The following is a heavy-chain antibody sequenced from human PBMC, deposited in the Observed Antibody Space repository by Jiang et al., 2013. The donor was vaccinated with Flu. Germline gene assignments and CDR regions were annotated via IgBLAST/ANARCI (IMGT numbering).Heavy chain of an antibody. CDR3: ARLTVTNRIDY. D-gene: IGHD4-17*01. CDR1: GYSISNGYY. V-gene: IGHV4-38-2*01. Sequence: GSGLVKPSETLSLTCGVSGYSISNGYYWGWIRQPPGKGLEWIGTIYHSGNTYYNPYLKSRVTISVDTSKNQFSLNVSSVTAADTAVFYCARLTVTNRIDYWGQGTLVTVSS. CDR2: IYHSGNT. J-gene: IGHJ4*02.